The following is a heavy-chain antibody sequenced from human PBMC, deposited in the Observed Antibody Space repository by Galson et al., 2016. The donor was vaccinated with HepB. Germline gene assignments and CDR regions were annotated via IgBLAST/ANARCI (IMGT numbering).Heavy chain of an antibody. V-gene: IGHV3-48*02. CDR1: GFTFTSYS. CDR3: ARDPLGYSYAFVRYLDY. J-gene: IGHJ4*02. Sequence: SLRLPCAASGFTFTSYSMNWVRQVPGKGLEWVSYIGSSPGTVYYADSVKGRFTIPRDNAKNSLYLQMNSRRDEDTAVYYCARDPLGYSYAFVRYLDYWGQGTLVTVSS. CDR2: IGSSPGTV. D-gene: IGHD5-18*01.